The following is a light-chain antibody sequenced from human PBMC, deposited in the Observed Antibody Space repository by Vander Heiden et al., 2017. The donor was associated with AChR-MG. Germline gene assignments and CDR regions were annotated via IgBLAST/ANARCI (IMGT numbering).Light chain of an antibody. CDR3: QKYDGEPPFT. Sequence: IQMTQSPSTLSASLGDRVSISCRASHDIGNSLAWYQQKPGKATKLLIHSASRLQSGVTFRFSGGGSGTDFTLTITNLQPEDFAIEYCQKYDGEPPFTFGPGTKVDFK. V-gene: IGKV1-27*01. CDR2: SAS. CDR1: HDIGNS. J-gene: IGKJ3*01.